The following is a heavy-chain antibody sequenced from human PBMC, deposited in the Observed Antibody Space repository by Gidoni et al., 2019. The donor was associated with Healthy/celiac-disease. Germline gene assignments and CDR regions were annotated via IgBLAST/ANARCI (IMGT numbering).Heavy chain of an antibody. CDR3: ARHTEMATIPLRLDY. Sequence: SLKISCKGSGYSFTSYWIGWVRQMPGKGLEWMGIIYPGDSDTRYSPSFQGQVTISADKSISTAYLQWSSLKASDTAMYYCARHTEMATIPLRLDYWGQGTLVTVSS. CDR1: GYSFTSYW. V-gene: IGHV5-51*01. D-gene: IGHD5-12*01. CDR2: IYPGDSDT. J-gene: IGHJ4*02.